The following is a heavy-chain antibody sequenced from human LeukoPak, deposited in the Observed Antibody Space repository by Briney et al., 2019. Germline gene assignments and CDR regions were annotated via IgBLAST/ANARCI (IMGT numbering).Heavy chain of an antibody. CDR3: ARDIYDSSGYYYDY. D-gene: IGHD3-22*01. V-gene: IGHV3-21*04. J-gene: IGHJ4*02. CDR2: ISSSSSYI. Sequence: GGSLRLSCAASGFTFSSYSMNWVRQAPGKGLEWVSSISSSSSYIYYADSVKGRFTISRDNAKNSLYLQMNSLRAEDMALYYCARDIYDSSGYYYDYWGQGTLVTVSS. CDR1: GFTFSSYS.